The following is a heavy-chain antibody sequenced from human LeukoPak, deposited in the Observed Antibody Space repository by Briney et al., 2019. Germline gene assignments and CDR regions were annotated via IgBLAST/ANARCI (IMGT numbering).Heavy chain of an antibody. CDR3: ATPRNYGSGSYLDY. CDR1: GFTFSSYA. Sequence: GGSLRLSCTAYGFTFSSYAMSWVRQAPGKGLEWVSAISGSGGSTYYADSVKGRFTISRDNSKNTLYLQMNSLRAEDTAVYYCATPRNYGSGSYLDYWGQGTLVTVSS. CDR2: ISGSGGST. V-gene: IGHV3-23*01. D-gene: IGHD3-10*01. J-gene: IGHJ4*02.